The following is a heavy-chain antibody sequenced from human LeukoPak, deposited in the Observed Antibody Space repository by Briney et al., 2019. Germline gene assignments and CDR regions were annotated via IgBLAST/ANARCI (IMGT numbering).Heavy chain of an antibody. Sequence: GGSLRLSCAASGFTVTSNYMSWVRQAPGKGQEWVSVIYGGDNTYYADSVKGRFTISRDNSKNMLYLQMNSLRAEDTAVYYCALRKYSSSPSGFDIWGQGTVVTVSS. J-gene: IGHJ3*02. V-gene: IGHV3-53*01. CDR2: IYGGDNT. CDR1: GFTVTSNY. CDR3: ALRKYSSSPSGFDI. D-gene: IGHD6-13*01.